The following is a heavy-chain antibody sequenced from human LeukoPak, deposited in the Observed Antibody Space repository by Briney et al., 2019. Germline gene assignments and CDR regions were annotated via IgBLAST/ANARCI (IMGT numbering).Heavy chain of an antibody. D-gene: IGHD6-6*01. Sequence: GGSLRLSCTASGFTFRNYWMSWVRQAPGKGLECVAYIKEDGSDKNYVDSVKGRFTISRDNAKSSLYLQMNSLRAEDTAVYYCVRGTRSNSFWGQGTQVTVSS. V-gene: IGHV3-7*01. CDR2: IKEDGSDK. CDR3: VRGTRSNSF. J-gene: IGHJ4*02. CDR1: GFTFRNYW.